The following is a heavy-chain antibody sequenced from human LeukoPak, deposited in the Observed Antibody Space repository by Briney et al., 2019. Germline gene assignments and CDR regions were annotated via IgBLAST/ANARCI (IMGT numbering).Heavy chain of an antibody. D-gene: IGHD1-26*01. CDR3: ARGVVGATTGWYFDL. Sequence: QSGGSLRLSCAASGFTFSNYGMHWVRQAPGKGLEWVAVIWSDESNKYYADSVKGRFTISRDNFKNTLYLRMNRLRAEDTTVYYCARGVVGATTGWYFDLWGRGTLVTVSS. CDR2: IWSDESNK. CDR1: GFTFSNYG. J-gene: IGHJ2*01. V-gene: IGHV3-33*01.